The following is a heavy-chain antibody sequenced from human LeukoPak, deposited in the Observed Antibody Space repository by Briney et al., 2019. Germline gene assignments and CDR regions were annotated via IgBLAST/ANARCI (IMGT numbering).Heavy chain of an antibody. V-gene: IGHV5-51*01. D-gene: IGHD3-22*01. Sequence: GESLKISCQVSGYTFTSSWIGWLRQMPGKGLEWMGIIYPADSDTRYKPSFEGQVTISADKSISTAYLQWSSLKASDTAMYYCARHAALSYYDSIYDAFDIWGQGTMVTVSS. CDR2: IYPADSDT. CDR3: ARHAALSYYDSIYDAFDI. J-gene: IGHJ3*02. CDR1: GYTFTSSW.